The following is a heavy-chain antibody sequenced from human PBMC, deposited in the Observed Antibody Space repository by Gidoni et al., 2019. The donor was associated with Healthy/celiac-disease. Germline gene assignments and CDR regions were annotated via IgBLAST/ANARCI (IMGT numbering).Heavy chain of an antibody. Sequence: QVQLVESGGGVVQPGRSLRLSCAAPGFTFSSYGMHWVRQAPGKGLEWVAVISYDGSNKYYADSVKGRFTISRDNSKNTLYLQMNSLRAEDTAVYYCARDAQPSHIVVVIAKPWGGYFDYWGQGTLVTVSS. CDR2: ISYDGSNK. J-gene: IGHJ4*02. D-gene: IGHD2-21*01. V-gene: IGHV3-30*03. CDR1: GFTFSSYG. CDR3: ARDAQPSHIVVVIAKPWGGYFDY.